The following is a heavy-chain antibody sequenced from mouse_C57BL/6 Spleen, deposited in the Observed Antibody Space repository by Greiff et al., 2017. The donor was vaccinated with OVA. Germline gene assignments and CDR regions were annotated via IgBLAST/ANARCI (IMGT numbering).Heavy chain of an antibody. CDR2: IWSGGST. Sequence: VKLVESGPGLVQPSQSLSITCTVSAFSLTSYGVPWVRQSPGKGLVRLGVIWSGGSTDYYAAFISRLSISKNNSKSPVFCKMNSLKADDTAIYYSARWGYYGSSTNFDYWGQGTTRTDSS. CDR1: AFSLTSYG. J-gene: IGHJ2*01. D-gene: IGHD1-1*01. CDR3: ARWGYYGSSTNFDY. V-gene: IGHV2-2*01.